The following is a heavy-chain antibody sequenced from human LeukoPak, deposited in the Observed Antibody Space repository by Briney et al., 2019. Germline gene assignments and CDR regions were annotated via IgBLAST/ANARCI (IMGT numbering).Heavy chain of an antibody. D-gene: IGHD6-13*01. CDR2: IYHSGST. Sequence: SETLSLTCAVSGGSIGSNNWWTWVRQPPGKGLEWIGEIYHSGSTYYNPSLKSRVTISVDKSKNQFSLKLSSVTAADTAVYYCASSHLYSSSWYLSGRFDFWGQGTLVTVSS. J-gene: IGHJ4*02. CDR1: GGSIGSNNW. CDR3: ASSHLYSSSWYLSGRFDF. V-gene: IGHV4-4*02.